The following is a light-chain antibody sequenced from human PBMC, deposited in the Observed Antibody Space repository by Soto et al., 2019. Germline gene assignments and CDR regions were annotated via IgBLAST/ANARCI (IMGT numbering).Light chain of an antibody. Sequence: DIQMTQSPSSLSASVGDRVTITCRASQSISSYLNGYQQKPGKAPKLLIYAASSLQSGVPSRSSGTGSGTAFTLTISSLQPDDFATYYCQQSYGTPFTFGPGTKVDIK. J-gene: IGKJ3*01. CDR2: AAS. V-gene: IGKV1-39*01. CDR3: QQSYGTPFT. CDR1: QSISSY.